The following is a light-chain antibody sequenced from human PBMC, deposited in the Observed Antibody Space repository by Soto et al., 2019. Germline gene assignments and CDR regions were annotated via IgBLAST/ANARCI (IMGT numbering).Light chain of an antibody. V-gene: IGLV2-14*03. CDR1: SSDVGGYDY. CDR3: SSYTGSSNSFV. J-gene: IGLJ1*01. CDR2: DVS. Sequence: SALTQPASVSGSPGQSISISCTGTSSDVGGYDYVSWYQQHPDKAPKLMIYDVSHRPSGVSTRFSGSKSGNTASLTISGLQAEDEADYYCSSYTGSSNSFVFGTGTKVTVL.